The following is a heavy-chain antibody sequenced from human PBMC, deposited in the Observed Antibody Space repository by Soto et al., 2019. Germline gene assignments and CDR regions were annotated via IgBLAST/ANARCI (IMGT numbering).Heavy chain of an antibody. V-gene: IGHV4-38-2*02. J-gene: IGHJ4*02. CDR1: GFSLSSGYF. CDR2: MYHSGNT. Sequence: LSLTCSVSGFSLSSGYFWGWIRQPPGKGLEWIGSMYHSGNTYYNPSFKSRATISVDTSKNQFSLKLISVTAADTAMYYCARAPRGDWSLDYWGQGTLVTVSS. CDR3: ARAPRGDWSLDY. D-gene: IGHD2-21*02.